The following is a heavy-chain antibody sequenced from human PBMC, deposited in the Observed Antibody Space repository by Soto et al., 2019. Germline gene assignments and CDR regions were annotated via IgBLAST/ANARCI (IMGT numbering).Heavy chain of an antibody. D-gene: IGHD5-18*01. CDR2: IFPGESDT. J-gene: IGHJ4*02. V-gene: IGHV5-51*01. Sequence: LGESLKISCKGSGYRFPTYWIGWVRQMPGKGLEWMGIIFPGESDTKYSPSFQGQVTISADRSLTTAYLQWSSLKTSDTAMYYCARHRGYTYGYEYFDFWGQGTLVTVSS. CDR3: ARHRGYTYGYEYFDF. CDR1: GYRFPTYW.